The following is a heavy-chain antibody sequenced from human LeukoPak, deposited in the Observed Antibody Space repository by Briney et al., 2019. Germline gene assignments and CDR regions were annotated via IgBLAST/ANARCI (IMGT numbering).Heavy chain of an antibody. CDR1: GFTFSSYG. CDR2: ISYDGSNK. D-gene: IGHD2-15*01. J-gene: IGHJ4*02. V-gene: IGHV3-30*03. CDR3: FRYCSGGSCSKHALAQQGHSPV. Sequence: LTGGSLRLSCAASGFTFSSYGMHWVRQAPGKGLEWVAVISYDGSNKYYADSVKGRFTISRDNSKNTLYLQMNSLRAEDAAVYYCFRYCSGGSCSKHALAQQGHSPVWGQGTLVTVSS.